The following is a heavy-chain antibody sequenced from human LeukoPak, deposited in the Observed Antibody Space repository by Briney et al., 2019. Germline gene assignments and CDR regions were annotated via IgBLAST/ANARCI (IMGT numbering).Heavy chain of an antibody. V-gene: IGHV3-48*04. CDR1: GFTFSSYS. CDR3: AREPAAAGKNWFDP. D-gene: IGHD6-25*01. CDR2: ISGSSSTI. J-gene: IGHJ5*02. Sequence: GGSLRLSCAASGFTFSSYSMNWVRQAPGKGLEWVSYISGSSSTIYYVDSVKGRFTISRDNAKNSLFLQMNSLRAEDTAVYYCAREPAAAGKNWFDPWGQGTLVTVSS.